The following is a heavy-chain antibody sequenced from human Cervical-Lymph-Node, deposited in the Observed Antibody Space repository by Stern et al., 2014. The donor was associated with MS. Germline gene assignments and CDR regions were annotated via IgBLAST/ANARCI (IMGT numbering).Heavy chain of an antibody. Sequence: MQLVESGAEVKKPGSSVKVSCKASGGTFSSLAINWVRQAPGQGLEWMGGIIPIFGTPNYAQKFQSRVTITADDSTTTAYMELSSLRSEDTAVYYCATPTTVTVGAMDVWGQWTTVTVSS. J-gene: IGHJ6*02. CDR2: IIPIFGTP. V-gene: IGHV1-69*01. CDR3: ATPTTVTVGAMDV. CDR1: GGTFSSLA. D-gene: IGHD4-17*01.